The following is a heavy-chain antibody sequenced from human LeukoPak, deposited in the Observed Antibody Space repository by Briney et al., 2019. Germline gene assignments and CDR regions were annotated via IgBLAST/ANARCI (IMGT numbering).Heavy chain of an antibody. CDR1: GYPFTSYG. D-gene: IGHD3-10*01. J-gene: IGHJ4*02. Sequence: SVKVSCKASGYPFTSYGISWVRQAPGQGLEWMGGIIPIFGTANYAQKFQGRVTITADESTSTAYMELSSLRSEDTAVYYCARVRGQLGELSYYFDYWGQGTLVTVSS. CDR3: ARVRGQLGELSYYFDY. V-gene: IGHV1-69*13. CDR2: IIPIFGTA.